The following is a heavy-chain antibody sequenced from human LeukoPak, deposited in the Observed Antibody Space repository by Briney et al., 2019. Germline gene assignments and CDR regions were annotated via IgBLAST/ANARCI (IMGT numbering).Heavy chain of an antibody. CDR3: ARDARLYKWELLAY. D-gene: IGHD4-23*01. V-gene: IGHV3-7*01. J-gene: IGHJ4*02. Sequence: GGSLRLSCAATGFTFSSYWMSWVRQAPGKGLEWVANINKDGSAKYYVDSVKGRFTISRDNAKNSLYLQMYNLRPEDTAVYYCARDARLYKWELLAYWGQGTLVTVSS. CDR1: GFTFSSYW. CDR2: INKDGSAK.